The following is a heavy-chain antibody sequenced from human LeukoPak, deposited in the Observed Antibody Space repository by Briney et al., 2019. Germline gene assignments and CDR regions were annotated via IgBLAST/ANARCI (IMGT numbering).Heavy chain of an antibody. D-gene: IGHD6-19*01. CDR2: TYYRSKWYD. CDR1: GGSVSSKNGA. V-gene: IGHV6-1*01. J-gene: IGHJ5*01. Sequence: SQTLPLTCAISGGSVSSKNGAGNWIRQSPSRGLEWLGRTYYRSKWYDEYAESVKGRVTISPDTSKNQFSLHAYSVTPEDTAVYYCARDLGTSGWYTFDFWGQGTLVTVSS. CDR3: ARDLGTSGWYTFDF.